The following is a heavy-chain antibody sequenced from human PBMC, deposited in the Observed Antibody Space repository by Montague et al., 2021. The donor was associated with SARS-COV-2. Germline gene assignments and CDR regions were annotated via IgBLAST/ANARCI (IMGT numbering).Heavy chain of an antibody. Sequence: SETLSLTCAVCGGSLSGYYWSWIRQPPGEGLEWIAEISHSGSTSYNPSLKSRVTISVDTSKNQFSLKLSSATAADTAVYYCARVPYRRLFVPRYYGMDVWGQGTTVNVS. D-gene: IGHD2-2*01. J-gene: IGHJ6*02. CDR1: GGSLSGYY. CDR2: ISHSGST. V-gene: IGHV4-34*01. CDR3: ARVPYRRLFVPRYYGMDV.